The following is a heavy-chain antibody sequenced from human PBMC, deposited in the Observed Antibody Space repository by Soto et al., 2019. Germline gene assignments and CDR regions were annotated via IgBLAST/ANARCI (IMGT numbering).Heavy chain of an antibody. CDR2: ISYDGSKK. D-gene: IGHD3-9*01. CDR3: ARGAAVVILNCYYECDALAN. J-gene: IGHJ3*02. CDR1: GFTFSSYA. V-gene: IGHV3-30-3*01. Sequence: QVQLVESGGGVVEPGRSLRLSCAASGFTFSSYAMHWVRQAPGKGLEWVSVISYDGSKKYYADSVKGRFTISRDNSKKKLYLQMKSLVAADKAVYYCARGAAVVILNCYYECDALANWGQGTIVTV.